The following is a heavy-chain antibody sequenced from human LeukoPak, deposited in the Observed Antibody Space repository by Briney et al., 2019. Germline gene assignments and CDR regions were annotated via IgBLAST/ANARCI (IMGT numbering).Heavy chain of an antibody. Sequence: GASVKVSCKASGYTFTSYGISWVRQAPGQGLEWMGWISAYNGNTNYAQKLQGRVTMTTDTSTSTAYMELRSLRSDDTAVYYCARLDYYDSSGYYSLTTTGFDSWGQGTLVTVSS. CDR1: GYTFTSYG. CDR2: ISAYNGNT. V-gene: IGHV1-18*01. J-gene: IGHJ4*02. CDR3: ARLDYYDSSGYYSLTTTGFDS. D-gene: IGHD3-22*01.